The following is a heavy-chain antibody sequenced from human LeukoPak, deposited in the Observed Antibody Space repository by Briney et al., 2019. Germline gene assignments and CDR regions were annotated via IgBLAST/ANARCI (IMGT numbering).Heavy chain of an antibody. V-gene: IGHV1-18*01. CDR2: ISAYNGNT. J-gene: IGHJ2*01. D-gene: IGHD1-26*01. CDR1: GYTFTSYG. Sequence: GASVKVSCKASGYTFTSYGISWVRQAPGQGLEWMGWISAYNGNTNYAQKLQGRVTMTTDTSTSTAYVELRSLRSDDTAVYYCARERESAIALDWYFDLWGRGTLVTVSS. CDR3: ARERESAIALDWYFDL.